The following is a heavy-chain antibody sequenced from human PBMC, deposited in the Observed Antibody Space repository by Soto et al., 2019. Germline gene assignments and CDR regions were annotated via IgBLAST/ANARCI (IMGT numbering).Heavy chain of an antibody. J-gene: IGHJ6*02. D-gene: IGHD2-8*01. CDR3: ARARPAYVRYFYCYGMDV. CDR2: ISFDGSNI. V-gene: IGHV3-30-3*01. Sequence: GGSLRLSCAASGFTFSSYAMHWVRQAPGKGLEWVAIISFDGSNIYYAASVKGRFTISRDNSKNALYLQMNSLTTEDTAVYYCARARPAYVRYFYCYGMDVWGQGTTVTVSS. CDR1: GFTFSSYA.